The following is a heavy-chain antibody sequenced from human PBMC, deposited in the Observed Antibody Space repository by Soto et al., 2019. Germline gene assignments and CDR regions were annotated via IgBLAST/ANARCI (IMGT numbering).Heavy chain of an antibody. CDR1: GGSFSGYY. CDR2: INHSGST. J-gene: IGHJ4*02. CDR3: ARGVSRYSGSSSWYGY. Sequence: SETLSLTCAVYGGSFSGYYWSWIRQPPGKGLEWIGEINHSGSTNYNPSLKSRVTISVDTSKNQFSLKLSSVTAADTAVYYCARGVSRYSGSSSWYGYWGQGTLVTVSS. V-gene: IGHV4-34*01. D-gene: IGHD6-13*01.